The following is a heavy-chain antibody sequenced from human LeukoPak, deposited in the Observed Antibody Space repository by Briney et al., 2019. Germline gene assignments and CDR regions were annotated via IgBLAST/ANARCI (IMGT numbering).Heavy chain of an antibody. CDR2: INPDSGGT. J-gene: IGHJ4*02. V-gene: IGHV1-2*02. D-gene: IGHD5-12*01. Sequence: APVKVSCKASGYTFTGYYVHWVRQAPGQGLEWMGWINPDSGGTNYAQKFQGRVTMTRDTSISTAYMELNSLRSDDTAVYYCAKDRGGGSNSGYYYFDYWGQGTLVTVSS. CDR1: GYTFTGYY. CDR3: AKDRGGGSNSGYYYFDY.